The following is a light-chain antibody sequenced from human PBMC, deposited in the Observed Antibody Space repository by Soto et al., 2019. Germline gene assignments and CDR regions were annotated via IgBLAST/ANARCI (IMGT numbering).Light chain of an antibody. Sequence: EIVLTQSPGTLSLSPGERATLSCRASQSLSSRSLAWYQQKVGQAPRLLIYGTSSRATGIADRFSGSGSGTDFTLAISRVEPEDFEVYYCQQYDTSVFTFGPGTRVDIK. CDR2: GTS. CDR3: QQYDTSVFT. CDR1: QSLSSRS. J-gene: IGKJ3*01. V-gene: IGKV3-20*01.